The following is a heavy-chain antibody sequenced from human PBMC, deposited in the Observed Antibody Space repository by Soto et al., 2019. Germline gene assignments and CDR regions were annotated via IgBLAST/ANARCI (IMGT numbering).Heavy chain of an antibody. CDR2: INPTGGST. D-gene: IGHD6-13*01. V-gene: IGHV1-46*01. CDR3: ARNLASADV. J-gene: IGHJ4*02. Sequence: QVQLVQSGAEVKEPGASVKVSCKASGYTFTSFYIHWVRQAPGQGLEWMAIINPTGGSTNYAQRFRGRVTLTMDTSTSTVYMELSGLRSEDTAVYYCARNLASADVWGQGTLATVSS. CDR1: GYTFTSFY.